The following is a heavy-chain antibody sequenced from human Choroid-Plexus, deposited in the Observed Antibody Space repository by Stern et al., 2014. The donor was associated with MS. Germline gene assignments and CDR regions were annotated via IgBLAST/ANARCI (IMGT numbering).Heavy chain of an antibody. D-gene: IGHD2/OR15-2a*01. CDR1: GFTFGSCA. V-gene: IGHV3-30*18. J-gene: IGHJ5*02. Sequence: VQLVQSGGGVVQPGRPLRLSCVASGFTFGSCAMHWVRQAPGKGLAWVAGVSYDGSNKYYADSVKGGFTISRDNSQNTLYMQMSSLRPEDTAVYYCAKDRQYLTYFFDHWGQGSLVTVSS. CDR3: AKDRQYLTYFFDH. CDR2: VSYDGSNK.